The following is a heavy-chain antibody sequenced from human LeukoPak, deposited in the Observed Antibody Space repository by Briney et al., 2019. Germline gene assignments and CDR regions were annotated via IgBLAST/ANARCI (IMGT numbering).Heavy chain of an antibody. CDR2: IKQDGSEK. J-gene: IGHJ6*02. V-gene: IGHV3-7*03. D-gene: IGHD6-19*01. CDR3: EREGSRGWSYYYSGLDV. Sequence: GGSLRLSCAASGFTFSSYWMSWVRQAPGKGLEWVANIKQDGSEKYYVDSVKGRVTISRDNAKNSLYVKMNSLRAEDTAVYSFEREGSRGWSYYYSGLDVWGHGTTVTVSS. CDR1: GFTFSSYW.